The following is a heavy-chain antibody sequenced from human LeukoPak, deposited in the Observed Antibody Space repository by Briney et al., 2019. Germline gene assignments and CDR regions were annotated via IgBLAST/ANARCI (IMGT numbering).Heavy chain of an antibody. J-gene: IGHJ4*02. V-gene: IGHV3-11*01. CDR3: ATLKRRAYFDY. CDR2: ISSSGSTI. Sequence: GGSLRLSCAASGFTFSDYYMSWIRQAPGKGLEWVSYISSSGSTIYYADSVKGRFTISRDNAKNSLYLQMNSLRAEDTAVYYCATLKRRAYFDYWGQGTLATVSS. CDR1: GFTFSDYY.